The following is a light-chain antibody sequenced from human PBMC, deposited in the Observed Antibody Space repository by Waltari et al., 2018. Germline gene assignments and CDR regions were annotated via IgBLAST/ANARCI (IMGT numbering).Light chain of an antibody. V-gene: IGKV3-20*01. Sequence: DIVLTQSPGTLSLSPGERPSLPCRASPSIPNNYLAWYQQIPGQAPRVLIYHASTRANGIPDRFSGSGSGTDFTLTISRLEPEDFAVYYCQKYGSTPRPFGGGTKVEIK. CDR2: HAS. CDR1: PSIPNNY. CDR3: QKYGSTPRP. J-gene: IGKJ4*01.